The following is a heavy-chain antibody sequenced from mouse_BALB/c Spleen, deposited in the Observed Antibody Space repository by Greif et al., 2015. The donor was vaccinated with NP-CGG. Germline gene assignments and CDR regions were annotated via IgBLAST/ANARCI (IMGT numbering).Heavy chain of an antibody. CDR1: GFTFSDYY. CDR2: ISDGGSYT. CDR3: ARGHLKYGNYDAMDY. J-gene: IGHJ4*01. V-gene: IGHV5-4*02. D-gene: IGHD2-10*02. Sequence: EVHLVESGGGLVKPGGSLKPSCAASGFTFSDYYMYWVRQTPEKRLEWVATISDGGSYTYYPDSVKGRFTISRDNAKNNLCLQMSSLKSEDTAMYYCARGHLKYGNYDAMDYWGQGTSVTVSS.